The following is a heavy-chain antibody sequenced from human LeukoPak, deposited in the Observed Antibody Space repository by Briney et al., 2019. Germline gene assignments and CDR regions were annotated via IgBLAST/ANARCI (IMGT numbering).Heavy chain of an antibody. CDR1: GFIFNIYD. V-gene: IGHV3-30*05. CDR2: ISYDGSNK. Sequence: PGGSLRLSCAASGFIFNIYDMHWVRQAPGKGLEWVAVISYDGSNKYYADSVKGRFTISRDNSKNTLYLQMNSLRAEGTAVYYCARGKRRIGDAFDIWGQGTMVTVSS. J-gene: IGHJ3*02. CDR3: ARGKRRIGDAFDI. D-gene: IGHD2/OR15-2a*01.